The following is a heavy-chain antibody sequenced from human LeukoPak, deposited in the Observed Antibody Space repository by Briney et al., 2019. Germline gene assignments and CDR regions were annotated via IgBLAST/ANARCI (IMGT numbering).Heavy chain of an antibody. CDR2: IKQDGSEK. CDR3: ASIWKDSSGYYSSHSYYFDY. CDR1: GFTFSSYW. J-gene: IGHJ4*02. Sequence: GGSLRLSCAASGFTFSSYWMSWVRQAPGKGLEWVANIKQDGSEKYYVDSVKGRFTISRDNAKNSLYLQVNSLRAEDTAVYYCASIWKDSSGYYSSHSYYFDYWGQGTLVTVSS. V-gene: IGHV3-7*01. D-gene: IGHD3-22*01.